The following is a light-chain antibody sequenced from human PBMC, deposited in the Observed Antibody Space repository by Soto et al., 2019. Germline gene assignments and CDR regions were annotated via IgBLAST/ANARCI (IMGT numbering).Light chain of an antibody. CDR2: WAS. J-gene: IGKJ2*01. V-gene: IGKV4-1*01. CDR1: QSVLYSSNNKNY. Sequence: DIVMTQSPDSLAVSLGERATINCMSSQSVLYSSNNKNYLAWYQQRPGQPPKLLIYWASTRESGVPERFSGSGSGTHFTLTISSLQAEDVAVYYCKQYYSGPPYTLGQGTKRESK. CDR3: KQYYSGPPYT.